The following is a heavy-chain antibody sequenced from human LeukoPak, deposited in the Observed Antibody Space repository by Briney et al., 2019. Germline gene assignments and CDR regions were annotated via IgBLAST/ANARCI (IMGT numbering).Heavy chain of an antibody. CDR1: GGSFSGYY. Sequence: PSETLSLTCAVYGGSFSGYYWSWIRQPPGKGLEWIGEINHSGSTNYNPSLKSRVTISVDTSKNQFSLKLSSVTAADTAVYYCARIHRGGLDYWGQGTLVTVSS. V-gene: IGHV4-34*01. J-gene: IGHJ4*02. D-gene: IGHD5-18*01. CDR3: ARIHRGGLDY. CDR2: INHSGST.